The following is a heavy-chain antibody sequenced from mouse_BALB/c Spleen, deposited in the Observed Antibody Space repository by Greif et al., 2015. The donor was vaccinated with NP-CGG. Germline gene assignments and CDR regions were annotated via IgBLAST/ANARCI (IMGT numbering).Heavy chain of an antibody. D-gene: IGHD1-1*01. CDR1: GDSITSGY. Sequence: EVQLVESGPSLVKPSQTLSLTCSVTGDSITSGYWNWIRKFPGNKLEYMGYISYSGSTYYNPSLKSRISITRDTSKNXYYLQLNSVTTEDTATYYCARYYYGSSYYFDYWGQGTTLTVSS. CDR3: ARYYYGSSYYFDY. CDR2: ISYSGST. V-gene: IGHV3-8*02. J-gene: IGHJ2*01.